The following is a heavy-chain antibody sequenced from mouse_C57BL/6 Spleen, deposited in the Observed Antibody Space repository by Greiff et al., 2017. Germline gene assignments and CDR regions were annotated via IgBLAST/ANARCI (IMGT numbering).Heavy chain of an antibody. CDR1: GFSLTSYG. CDR2: IWRGGST. D-gene: IGHD1-1*01. Sequence: QVQLQQSGPGLVQPSQSLSITCTVSGFSLTSYGVHWVRQSPGKGLEWLGVIWRGGSTDYNAAFISRLSISKDNSKSQVFFKMNSLQADDTAIDYCARNYEYFDVWGTGTTVTVSS. CDR3: ARNYEYFDV. V-gene: IGHV2-2*01. J-gene: IGHJ1*03.